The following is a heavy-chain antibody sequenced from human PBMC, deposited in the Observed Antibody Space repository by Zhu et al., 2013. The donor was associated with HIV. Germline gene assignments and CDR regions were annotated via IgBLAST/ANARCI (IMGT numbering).Heavy chain of an antibody. J-gene: IGHJ4*02. CDR2: IIPIFGTA. Sequence: VQLVQSGAEVKKPGSSVKVSCKASGGTFSSYAISWVRQAPGQGLEWMGGIIPIFGTANYAQKFQGRVTITADESTSTAYMELSSLRSEDTAVYYCARSPWRRGYSYGWYFDYWGQGTLVTVSS. V-gene: IGHV1-69*01. CDR3: ARSPWRRGYSYGWYFDY. D-gene: IGHD5-18*01. CDR1: GGTFSSYA.